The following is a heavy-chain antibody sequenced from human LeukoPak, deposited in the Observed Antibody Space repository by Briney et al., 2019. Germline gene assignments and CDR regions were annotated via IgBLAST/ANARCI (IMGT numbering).Heavy chain of an antibody. D-gene: IGHD4-4*01. V-gene: IGHV3-9*01. Sequence: PGRSLRLSCAASGFTFDDYAMHWVRQAPGKGLEWVSGISWNSGSIGYADSVKGRFTISRDNAKNSLYLQMNSLRAEDTALYYCAKADSTVTTLPYYFDYWGQGTLVTVSP. CDR3: AKADSTVTTLPYYFDY. J-gene: IGHJ4*02. CDR2: ISWNSGSI. CDR1: GFTFDDYA.